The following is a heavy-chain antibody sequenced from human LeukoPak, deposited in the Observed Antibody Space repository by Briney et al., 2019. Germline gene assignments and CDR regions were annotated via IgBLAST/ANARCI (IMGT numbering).Heavy chain of an antibody. Sequence: PGGSLRLSCAASGFIFNNYWLTWVRQSPGKGLEWLASIKQDGREKKYVDSVKGRFTISRDNAKNSLYLQMNTLRAEDTAVYYCARFSSLEELSFFRYWGQGTLVTVSS. V-gene: IGHV3-7*01. CDR1: GFIFNNYW. CDR3: ARFSSLEELSFFRY. CDR2: IKQDGREK. J-gene: IGHJ4*02. D-gene: IGHD3-16*02.